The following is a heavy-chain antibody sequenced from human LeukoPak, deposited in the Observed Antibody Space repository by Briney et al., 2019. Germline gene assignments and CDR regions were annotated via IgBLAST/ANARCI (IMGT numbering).Heavy chain of an antibody. V-gene: IGHV3-53*01. Sequence: GGSLRLSCAASGFTVSSNYMTWVRQAPGKGLEWVSVIYSGGSTYYADSVKGRFTISRDNSKNTLYLQINSLRAEDTAVYYCARGDPVTTVTSFDFWGQGTLVTVSS. CDR3: ARGDPVTTVTSFDF. D-gene: IGHD4-17*01. J-gene: IGHJ4*02. CDR2: IYSGGST. CDR1: GFTVSSNY.